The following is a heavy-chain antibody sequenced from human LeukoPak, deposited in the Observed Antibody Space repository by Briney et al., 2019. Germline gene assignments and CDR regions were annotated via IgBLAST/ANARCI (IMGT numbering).Heavy chain of an antibody. CDR3: AREGDSAGWYRPAFRLLDY. Sequence: AASVKVSCKTSGYTFTSYGLYWVRQAPGQGLEWMGWISGYNAETNYARKFQGRVTMTTDTSTTTAYMGLTSLTSDDTALYYCAREGDSAGWYRPAFRLLDYWGQGTMVTVSS. D-gene: IGHD6-19*01. V-gene: IGHV1-18*01. CDR2: ISGYNAET. J-gene: IGHJ4*02. CDR1: GYTFTSYG.